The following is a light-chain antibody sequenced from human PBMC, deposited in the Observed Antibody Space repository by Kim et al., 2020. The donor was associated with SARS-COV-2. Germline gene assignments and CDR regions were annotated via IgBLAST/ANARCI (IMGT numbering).Light chain of an antibody. CDR1: SGDSGYA. J-gene: IGLJ2*01. Sequence: ASVKLTCALSSGDSGYAIAWHQQQQEKGPRYLMKLSSDGSHSKGDGIPDRFSGSSSGAERYLTISSLQSEDEADYYCQTWGTGIVVFGGGTQLTVL. CDR2: LSSDGSH. CDR3: QTWGTGIVV. V-gene: IGLV4-69*01.